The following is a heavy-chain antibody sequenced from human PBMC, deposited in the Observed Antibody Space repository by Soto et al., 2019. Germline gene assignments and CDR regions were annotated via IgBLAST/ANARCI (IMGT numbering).Heavy chain of an antibody. CDR1: GGSFSGYY. V-gene: IGHV4-34*01. D-gene: IGHD6-13*01. Sequence: SETLSLTCAVYGGSFSGYYWSWIRQPPGKGLEWIGEINHSGSTNYNPSLKSRVTISVDTSKNQFSLKLSSVTAADSAVYYCATASPLRIAAAGTMGFDPWGQGTLVTVPQ. CDR2: INHSGST. J-gene: IGHJ5*02. CDR3: ATASPLRIAAAGTMGFDP.